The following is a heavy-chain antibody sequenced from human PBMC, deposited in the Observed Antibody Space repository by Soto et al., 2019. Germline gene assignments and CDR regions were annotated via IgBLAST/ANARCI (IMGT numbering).Heavy chain of an antibody. CDR3: ARGKIRVRGVNWSSDAFDI. CDR1: GGSISSGGYY. J-gene: IGHJ3*02. Sequence: SETLSLTCTVSGGSISSGGYYWSWIRQHPGKGLEWIGYIYYSGSTYYNPSLKSRVTISVDTSKNQFSLKLSSVTAADTAVYYCARGKIRVRGVNWSSDAFDIWGHGTMDTLSS. D-gene: IGHD3-10*01. CDR2: IYYSGST. V-gene: IGHV4-31*03.